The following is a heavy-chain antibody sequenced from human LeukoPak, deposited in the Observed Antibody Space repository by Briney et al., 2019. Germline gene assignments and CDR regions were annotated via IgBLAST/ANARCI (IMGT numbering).Heavy chain of an antibody. CDR1: GYTFTGYY. J-gene: IGHJ4*02. V-gene: IGHV1-18*04. Sequence: GASVKVSCKASGYTFTGYYMHWVRQAPGQGLEWMGWISAYNGNTNYAQKLQGRVTMTTDTSTSTAYMELRSLRSDDTAVYYCARTTLGKDHRGIDYWGQGTLVTVSS. D-gene: IGHD7-27*01. CDR2: ISAYNGNT. CDR3: ARTTLGKDHRGIDY.